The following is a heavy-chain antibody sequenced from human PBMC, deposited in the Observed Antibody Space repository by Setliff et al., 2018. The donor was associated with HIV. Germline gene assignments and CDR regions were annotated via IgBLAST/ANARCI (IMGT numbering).Heavy chain of an antibody. CDR2: VYSSGST. D-gene: IGHD6-19*01. J-gene: IGHJ3*02. CDR3: ASGQWLEHAFDI. CDR1: GGSIGIRSYF. V-gene: IGHV4-39*01. Sequence: SETLSLTCTVSGGSIGIRSYFWGWIRQPPGKGLEWIGSVYSSGSTYHNPSLKSRVTVSVDTSKDQFSLRLSSVTVADTAVYYCASGQWLEHAFDIWGQGTVVTVSS.